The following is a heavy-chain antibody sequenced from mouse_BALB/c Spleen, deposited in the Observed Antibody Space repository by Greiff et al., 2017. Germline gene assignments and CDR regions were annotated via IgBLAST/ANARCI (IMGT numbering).Heavy chain of an antibody. CDR2: INPGSGGT. D-gene: IGHD4-1*01. CDR1: GYAFTNYL. Sequence: VKLQESGAELVRPGTSVKVSCKASGYAFTNYLIEWVKQRPGQGLEWIGVINPGSGGTNYNEKFKGKATLTADKSSSTAYMQLSSLTSDDSAVYFCARSELGRAWFAYWGQGTLVTVSA. CDR3: ARSELGRAWFAY. J-gene: IGHJ3*01. V-gene: IGHV1-54*01.